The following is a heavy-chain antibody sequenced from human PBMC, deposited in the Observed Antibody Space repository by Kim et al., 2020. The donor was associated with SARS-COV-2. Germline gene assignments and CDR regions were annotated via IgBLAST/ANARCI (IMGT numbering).Heavy chain of an antibody. J-gene: IGHJ3*01. V-gene: IGHV3-21*01. CDR2: ISTSTSYK. Sequence: GGSLRLSCEASGFTFSNYYMNWVRQAPGKGLEWVSSISTSTSYKAYADSVKGRFTISRDTAKNSLYLQMNSLRADDTAVYYCARAREDVVATTPDVWGQG. D-gene: IGHD5-12*01. CDR1: GFTFSNYY. CDR3: ARAREDVVATTPDV.